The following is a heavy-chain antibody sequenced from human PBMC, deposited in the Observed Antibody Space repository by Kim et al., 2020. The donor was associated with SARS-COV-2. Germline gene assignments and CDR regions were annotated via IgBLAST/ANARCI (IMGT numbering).Heavy chain of an antibody. CDR1: GFTFGDYA. Sequence: GGSLRLSCTASGFTFGDYAMSWVRQAPGKGLEWVGFIRSKAYGGTTEYAASVKGRFTISRDDSKSIAYLQMNSLKTEDTAVYYCTRAEYYDYVWGSYDYYYYYGMDVWGQGTTVTVSS. J-gene: IGHJ6*02. CDR2: IRSKAYGGTT. V-gene: IGHV3-49*04. D-gene: IGHD3-16*01. CDR3: TRAEYYDYVWGSYDYYYYYGMDV.